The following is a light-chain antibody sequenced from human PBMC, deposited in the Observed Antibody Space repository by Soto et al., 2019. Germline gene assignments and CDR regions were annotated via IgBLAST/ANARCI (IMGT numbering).Light chain of an antibody. CDR3: QHYDGSPRT. J-gene: IGKJ2*01. V-gene: IGKV3-20*01. CDR1: QSVRSNY. CDR2: GVF. Sequence: ETVLTQSPGTVSLSPGERATLSCTTSQSVRSNYLAWYQQKPGQAPRLLIYGVFSRATGIPDRSSGSGSGTDFPLTISGLEPEDSAVYYCQHYDGSPRTFGQGTKLEI.